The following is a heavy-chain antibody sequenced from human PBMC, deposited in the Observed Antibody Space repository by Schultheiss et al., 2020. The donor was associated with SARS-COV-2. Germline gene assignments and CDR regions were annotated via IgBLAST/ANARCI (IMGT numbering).Heavy chain of an antibody. CDR2: ISGSGGIT. Sequence: GESLKISCAASGFTFSSYAMSWVRQAPGKGLEWVSAISGSGGITYYADSVKGRFTISRDNSKNTLYLQMNSLRAEDTAVYYCAKDSGVVVVTASFDYWGQGTLVTVSS. CDR1: GFTFSSYA. CDR3: AKDSGVVVVTASFDY. V-gene: IGHV3-23*01. D-gene: IGHD2-21*02. J-gene: IGHJ4*02.